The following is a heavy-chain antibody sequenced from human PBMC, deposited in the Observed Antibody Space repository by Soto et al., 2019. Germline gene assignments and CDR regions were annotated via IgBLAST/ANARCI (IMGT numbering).Heavy chain of an antibody. D-gene: IGHD6-13*01. Sequence: QLHLQESGPGLVKPSETLSLTCIVSGGAITRSGYDWGWIRQPPGKGLEWIGSISNSGSTYYNPSLKSRVTISVDRSKNQFSLKLSSVTAADTAVYYCARSSNAGLEHFQHWGQGTLVTVSS. CDR3: ARSSNAGLEHFQH. J-gene: IGHJ1*01. V-gene: IGHV4-39*07. CDR2: ISNSGST. CDR1: GGAITRSGYD.